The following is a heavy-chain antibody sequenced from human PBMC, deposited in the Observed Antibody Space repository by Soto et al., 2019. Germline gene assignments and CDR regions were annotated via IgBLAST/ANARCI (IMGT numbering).Heavy chain of an antibody. CDR1: GYTFTSYG. Sequence: GASVKVSCKASGYTFTSYGISWVRQAPGQGLEWMGWISAYNGNTNYAQKLQGRVTMTTDTSTSTAYMELRSLRSDDTAVYYCARDFGDFWSGYYKSPSSPSDYWGQGILVTVSS. J-gene: IGHJ4*02. CDR3: ARDFGDFWSGYYKSPSSPSDY. V-gene: IGHV1-18*01. CDR2: ISAYNGNT. D-gene: IGHD3-3*01.